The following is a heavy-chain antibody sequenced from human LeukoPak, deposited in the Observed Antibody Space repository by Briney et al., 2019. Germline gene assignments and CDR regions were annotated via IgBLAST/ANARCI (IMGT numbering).Heavy chain of an antibody. CDR3: AKEVSWVNTNHAFDI. Sequence: PGRSLRLSCEASGFSLSSYAFHWVRQAPGKGLEWVSFVSFDGRNKNYADSVRGRFTISRDNSKNTLYLQMDSLRAEDTAMYYCAKEVSWVNTNHAFDIWGQGTMVTVSS. CDR1: GFSLSSYA. J-gene: IGHJ3*02. V-gene: IGHV3-30-3*01. CDR2: VSFDGRNK. D-gene: IGHD5/OR15-5a*01.